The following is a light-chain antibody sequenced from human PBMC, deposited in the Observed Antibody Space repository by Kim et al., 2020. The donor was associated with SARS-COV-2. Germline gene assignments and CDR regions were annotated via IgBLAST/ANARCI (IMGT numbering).Light chain of an antibody. CDR3: QQYKSYPLT. CDR2: ATS. J-gene: IGKJ4*01. V-gene: IGKV1-16*02. CDR1: QDISNS. Sequence: ASVGGRVTIACRASQDISNSLAWFQKKPGEVPKCLMYATSSLQSGVPSKFSGSGSGTDFTLTIRSLQPEDFATYFCQQYKSYPLTFGGGTKVDIK.